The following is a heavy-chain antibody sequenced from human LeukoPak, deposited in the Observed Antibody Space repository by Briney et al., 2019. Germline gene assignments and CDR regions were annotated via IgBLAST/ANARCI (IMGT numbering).Heavy chain of an antibody. J-gene: IGHJ4*02. CDR1: GFTFDDYG. D-gene: IGHD6-19*01. V-gene: IGHV3-20*04. CDR2: INWNGGST. Sequence: GGSLRLSCAASGFTFDDYGMSWVRQAPGKGLEWVSGINWNGGSTGYADSVKGRFTISRDNSKNTLYLQMNSLRAEDTAVYYCARDPGVRWLVGFDYWGQGTLVTVSS. CDR3: ARDPGVRWLVGFDY.